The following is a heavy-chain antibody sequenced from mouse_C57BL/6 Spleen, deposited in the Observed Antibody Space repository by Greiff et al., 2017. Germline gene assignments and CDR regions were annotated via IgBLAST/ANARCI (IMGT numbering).Heavy chain of an antibody. V-gene: IGHV5-4*03. D-gene: IGHD1-1*01. CDR3: ARRTTVGYFDY. Sequence: EVKLVESGGGLVKPGGSLKLSCAASGFTFSSYAMSWVRQTPEKRLEWVATISDGGSYTYYPDNVKGRFTISRDTAKNNLYLQMSHLKSEDTAMYYCARRTTVGYFDYWGQGTTLTVSS. CDR2: ISDGGSYT. CDR1: GFTFSSYA. J-gene: IGHJ2*01.